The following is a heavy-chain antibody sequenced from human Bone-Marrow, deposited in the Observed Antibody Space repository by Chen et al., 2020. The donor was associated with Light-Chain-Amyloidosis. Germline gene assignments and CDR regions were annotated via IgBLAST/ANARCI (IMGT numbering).Heavy chain of an antibody. D-gene: IGHD6-25*01. CDR2: IREDGNEK. Sequence: EVRLVESGGGLVQPGGSLSLSGAASGFTFSRYFMSWVRQAPGKGLEWVANIREDGNEKYYVQSVKGRFTISRDNAKNAVYLQMHSLGAEDSAIYFCARESSVAAPYYLDYWGQGIRVTVSA. J-gene: IGHJ4*02. CDR3: ARESSVAAPYYLDY. V-gene: IGHV3-7*01. CDR1: GFTFSRYF.